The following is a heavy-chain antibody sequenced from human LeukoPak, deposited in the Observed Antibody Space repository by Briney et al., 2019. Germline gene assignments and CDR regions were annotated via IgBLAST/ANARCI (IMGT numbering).Heavy chain of an antibody. CDR2: IGGSSSYI. CDR3: ARGRPHGNDY. CDR1: GFTFSSYS. V-gene: IGHV3-21*01. J-gene: IGHJ4*02. Sequence: GGSLRLSCAASGFTFSSYSMNWVRQAPGKGLEWVSSIGGSSSYIHYADSVKGRFTISRDNAKNSLYLQMNSLRAEDTAVYYCARGRPHGNDYWGQGTLVTVSS. D-gene: IGHD4-23*01.